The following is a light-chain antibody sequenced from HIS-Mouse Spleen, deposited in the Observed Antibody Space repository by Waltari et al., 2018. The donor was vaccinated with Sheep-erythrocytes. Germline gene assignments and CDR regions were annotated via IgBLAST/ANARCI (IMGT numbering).Light chain of an antibody. Sequence: DIVMTQSQVSLAVSLGERATINCKSSQSVLYSSNNKNYLACYQQKPGQPPKMLIYWASTRESGVPDRFSGSGSGTDFTLTISSLQAEDVAVYYCQQYYSTPLTFGGGTKVEIK. CDR2: WAS. V-gene: IGKV4-1*01. CDR1: QSVLYSSNNKNY. CDR3: QQYYSTPLT. J-gene: IGKJ4*01.